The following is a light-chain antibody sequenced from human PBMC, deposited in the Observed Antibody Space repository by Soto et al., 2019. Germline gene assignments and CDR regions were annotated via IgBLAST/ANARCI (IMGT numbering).Light chain of an antibody. CDR2: RNN. Sequence: QSVLTQPPSASGTPGQRATMSCSGSSSNIGTNHVYWYQQVPGTAPKLLIYRNNQRPSGVSDRFSGSKSGTSASLAISGLRSEDEADYYCVAWDDSLSRPVFGGGTQLTVL. CDR3: VAWDDSLSRPV. J-gene: IGLJ3*02. V-gene: IGLV1-47*01. CDR1: SSNIGTNH.